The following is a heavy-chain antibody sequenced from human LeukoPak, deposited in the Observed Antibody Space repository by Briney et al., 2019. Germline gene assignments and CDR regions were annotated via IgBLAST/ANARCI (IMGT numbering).Heavy chain of an antibody. D-gene: IGHD6-19*01. CDR1: GGSISSYY. J-gene: IGHJ4*02. V-gene: IGHV4-39*01. Sequence: SETLSLTCTVSGGSISSYYWSWIRQPPGKGLEWIGSIYYSGSTYYNPSLKSRVTISVDTSKNQFSLKLSSVTAADTAVYYCARPGGSGWYDYWGQGTLVTVSS. CDR2: IYYSGST. CDR3: ARPGGSGWYDY.